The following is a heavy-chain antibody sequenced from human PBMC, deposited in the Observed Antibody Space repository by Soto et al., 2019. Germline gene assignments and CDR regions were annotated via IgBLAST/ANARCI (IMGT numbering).Heavy chain of an antibody. J-gene: IGHJ6*02. CDR3: ARGKIVVVAHWNYYYYGMDV. D-gene: IGHD2-15*01. Sequence: SETLSLTCAVYGGSFSGYYWCWIRQPPGKGLEWIGEINHSGSTNYNPSLKSRVTISVDTSKNQFSLKLSSVTAADTAVYYCARGKIVVVAHWNYYYYGMDVWGQGTTVTVSS. CDR2: INHSGST. V-gene: IGHV4-34*01. CDR1: GGSFSGYY.